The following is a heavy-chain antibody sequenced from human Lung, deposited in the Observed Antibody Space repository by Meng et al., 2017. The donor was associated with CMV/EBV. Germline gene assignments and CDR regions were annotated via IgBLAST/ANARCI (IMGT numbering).Heavy chain of an antibody. J-gene: IGHJ6*03. CDR2: ISSSGSYI. Sequence: GGSLRLSXAASGFTFSSYTLNWVRQPPGEGLEWVSSISSSGSYIYYAASVKGRFTISRVNAENSLYLQMSGLRAEDTAVYFCARDYGSRGMDVWGTGHTV. V-gene: IGHV3-21*06. D-gene: IGHD3-10*01. CDR3: ARDYGSRGMDV. CDR1: GFTFSSYT.